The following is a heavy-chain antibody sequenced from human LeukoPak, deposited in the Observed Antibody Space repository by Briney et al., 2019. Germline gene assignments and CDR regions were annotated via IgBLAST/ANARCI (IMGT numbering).Heavy chain of an antibody. Sequence: GGSLRLSCVASGFTFSSYAMSWVRQAPGKGLEWVSAISGSGGSTYYADSVKGRFTISRDNSKNTLYLQMNSLRAEDTAVYYCAKGGAVAGDYYFDYWGQGTLVTVSS. CDR1: GFTFSSYA. J-gene: IGHJ4*02. CDR2: ISGSGGST. D-gene: IGHD6-19*01. V-gene: IGHV3-23*01. CDR3: AKGGAVAGDYYFDY.